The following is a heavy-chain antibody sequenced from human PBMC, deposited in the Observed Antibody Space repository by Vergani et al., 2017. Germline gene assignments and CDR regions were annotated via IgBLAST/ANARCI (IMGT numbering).Heavy chain of an antibody. CDR1: GFSFSSYS. V-gene: IGHV3-66*02. CDR3: TRSECSGTTCYGHYFDL. J-gene: IGHJ4*01. CDR2: IKSDGRT. Sequence: EVQLVESGGGLVTPGGSLRLSCAASGFSFSSYSMHWVRQAPGKGLEWVSVIKSDGRTSYAESVRGRFTISRDTSRNAVYLQMNILRVEDTGVYYCTRSECSGTTCYGHYFDLWGHGILVTVSS. D-gene: IGHD2-15*01.